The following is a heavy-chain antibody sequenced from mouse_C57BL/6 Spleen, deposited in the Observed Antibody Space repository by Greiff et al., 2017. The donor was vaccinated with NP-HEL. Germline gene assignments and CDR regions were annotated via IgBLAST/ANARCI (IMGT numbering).Heavy chain of an antibody. CDR1: GYTFTSYW. CDR2: IDPSDSET. D-gene: IGHD1-1*01. CDR3: ARDGVLLRGYFDV. J-gene: IGHJ1*03. V-gene: IGHV1-52*01. Sequence: QVQLQQSGAELVRPGSSVKLSCKASGYTFTSYWMHWVKQRPIQGLEWIGNIDPSDSETHYNQKFKDKATLTVDKSSSTAYMQLSSLTSEDSAVYYCARDGVLLRGYFDVWGTGTTVTVSS.